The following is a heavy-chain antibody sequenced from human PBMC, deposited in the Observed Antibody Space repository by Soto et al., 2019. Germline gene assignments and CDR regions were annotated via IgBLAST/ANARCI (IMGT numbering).Heavy chain of an antibody. V-gene: IGHV4-31*03. J-gene: IGHJ6*02. D-gene: IGHD3-9*01. CDR3: ALYFDSNNYYYHHYGLDV. CDR2: IYYSGST. CDR1: GGSISSGGYY. Sequence: QVQLQESGPGLVKPLQTLSLTCTVSGGSISSGGYYWSWIRQHPGKGLEWIGHIYYSGSTYYNPSLKSRVTISLDTSKNQFSLNLRSVTAADTAVYYCALYFDSNNYYYHHYGLDVWGQGTTVTVSS.